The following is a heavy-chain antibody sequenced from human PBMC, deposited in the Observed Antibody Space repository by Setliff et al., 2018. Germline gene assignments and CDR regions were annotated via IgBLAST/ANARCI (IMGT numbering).Heavy chain of an antibody. CDR1: GASFSDYY. V-gene: IGHV4-34*01. J-gene: IGHJ4*02. CDR3: VRELDCPTIPSCYGGQAEFDS. CDR2: INHSGST. D-gene: IGHD2-2*01. Sequence: TLSLPCTVYGASFSDYYWGWIRQPPGKGLEWIAEINHSGSTNYNPSLKSRVTISVDTSKNQFSLKLSSVTAADTAVYYCVRELDCPTIPSCYGGQAEFDSWGQGTLVTVSS.